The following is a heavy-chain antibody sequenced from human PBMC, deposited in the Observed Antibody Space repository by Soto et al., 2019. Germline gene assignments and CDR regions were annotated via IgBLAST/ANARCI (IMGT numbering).Heavy chain of an antibody. CDR1: GFTFSTYW. V-gene: IGHV3-7*01. J-gene: IGHJ6*02. Sequence: VGSLRLSCAASGFTFSTYWMNWVRQASGKGLEWVANIKQDGSEKYYVDSVKGRFAIPRDNAKDSLFLQMNNLRAEDTAVYYCVRDWSTFWGMDVWGQGTTVTVSS. CDR3: VRDWSTFWGMDV. CDR2: IKQDGSEK.